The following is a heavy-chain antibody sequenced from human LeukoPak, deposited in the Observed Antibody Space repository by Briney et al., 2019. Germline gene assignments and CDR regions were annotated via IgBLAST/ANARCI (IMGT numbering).Heavy chain of an antibody. CDR1: GFTFSTYV. CDR2: ISSNGDNT. J-gene: IGHJ4*02. Sequence: HPGGSLRLSCSVSGFTFSTYVMHWVRQAPGKGLEYVSAISSNGDNTYYADSVKGRFTISRDNSKNTLYLQMSSLRADDMAVYYCVRGTGYWGQGTLVTVSS. V-gene: IGHV3-64D*06. CDR3: VRGTGY.